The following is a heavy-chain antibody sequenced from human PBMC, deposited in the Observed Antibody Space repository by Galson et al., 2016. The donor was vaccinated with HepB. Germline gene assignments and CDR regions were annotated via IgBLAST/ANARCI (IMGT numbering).Heavy chain of an antibody. Sequence: SLRLSCAASGFTFKNYAMAWVRQAPGKGLEWVSVITDNGINKWYLGSVKGRFTISRDNSKNTLYSQMNSLRAEDTAPYYCAKGTLGTCTGATCYPLDSWGQGTLVTVSS. V-gene: IGHV3-23*01. CDR2: ITDNGINK. CDR3: AKGTLGTCTGATCYPLDS. D-gene: IGHD2-8*02. CDR1: GFTFKNYA. J-gene: IGHJ4*02.